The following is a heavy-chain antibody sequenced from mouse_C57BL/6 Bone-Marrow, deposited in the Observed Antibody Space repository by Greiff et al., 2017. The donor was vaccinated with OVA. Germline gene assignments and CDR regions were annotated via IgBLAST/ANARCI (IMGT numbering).Heavy chain of an antibody. CDR3: AREEEFYYGSPLDY. J-gene: IGHJ2*01. CDR1: GYTFTSYG. Sequence: VKLVESGAELARPGASVKLSCKASGYTFTSYGISWVKHRTGQGLEWIGEIYPRSGNTYYNEKFKGKATLTADKSSSTAYMELRSLTSEDSAVYFCAREEEFYYGSPLDYWGQGTTLTVSS. D-gene: IGHD1-1*01. CDR2: IYPRSGNT. V-gene: IGHV1-81*01.